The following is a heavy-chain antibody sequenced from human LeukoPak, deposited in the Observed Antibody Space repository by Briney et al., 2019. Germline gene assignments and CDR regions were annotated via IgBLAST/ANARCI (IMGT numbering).Heavy chain of an antibody. J-gene: IGHJ3*02. CDR1: GSSFTSYD. Sequence: GASVKLSCTASGSSFTSYDINLVRQATGPGLERMGWMNPNSGNTGYAQKFQGRVTITRNTSISTADMELSSLRSEDTAVYYCARGKPAVYDFWSGYWSTNDAFDIWGQGTMVTVSS. V-gene: IGHV1-8*03. CDR2: MNPNSGNT. CDR3: ARGKPAVYDFWSGYWSTNDAFDI. D-gene: IGHD3-3*01.